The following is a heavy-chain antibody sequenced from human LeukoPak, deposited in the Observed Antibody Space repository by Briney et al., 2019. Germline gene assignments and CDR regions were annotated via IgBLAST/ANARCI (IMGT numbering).Heavy chain of an antibody. J-gene: IGHJ4*02. D-gene: IGHD3-9*01. Sequence: GTSLRLSCVASGFTFRTTGMHWVRQAPGKGLEWVAIDGSNTYYRDSVKGRFTISRDNSKNTLYLQMNSLGGEDTAVYYCVRDKDWYFESWGQGTLVTVSS. CDR2: DGSNT. V-gene: IGHV3-33*01. CDR3: VRDKDWYFES. CDR1: GFTFRTTG.